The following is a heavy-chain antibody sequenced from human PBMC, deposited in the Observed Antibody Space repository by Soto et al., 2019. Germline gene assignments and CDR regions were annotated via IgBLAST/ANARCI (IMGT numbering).Heavy chain of an antibody. Sequence: GGSLRLSCAASGFTFSSYAMHWVRQAPGKGLEWVAVISYDGSNKYYADSVKDRFTISRDNSKNTLYLQMSRLRAEDTAVYYFAGGLAVFYGMDVWGQGTMVTVSS. J-gene: IGHJ6*02. CDR1: GFTFSSYA. V-gene: IGHV3-30-3*01. D-gene: IGHD3-3*02. CDR3: AGGLAVFYGMDV. CDR2: ISYDGSNK.